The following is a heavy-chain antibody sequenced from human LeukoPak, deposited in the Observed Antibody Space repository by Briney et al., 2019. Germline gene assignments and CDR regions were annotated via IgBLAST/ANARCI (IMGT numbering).Heavy chain of an antibody. D-gene: IGHD3-16*02. CDR3: ARNRFRLDY. V-gene: IGHV3-7*05. CDR2: IKEDGSEK. CDR1: GFTFSNAW. Sequence: GGSLRLSCAASGFTFSNAWMSWVRQAPGKGLECVANIKEDGSEKYYVDSVKGRFTISRDNAKNSLYLQMISLSAEDTAVYYCARNRFRLDYWGQGTLVTVSS. J-gene: IGHJ4*02.